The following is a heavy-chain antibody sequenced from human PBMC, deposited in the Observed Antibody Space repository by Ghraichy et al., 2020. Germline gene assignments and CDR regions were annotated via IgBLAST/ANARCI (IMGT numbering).Heavy chain of an antibody. V-gene: IGHV1-69*13. CDR2: IIPIFGTA. Sequence: SVKVSCKASGGTFSSYAISWVRQAPGQGLEWMGGIIPIFGTANYAQKFQGRVTITADESTSTAYMELSSLRSEDTAVYYCASKVYAIGFYYYGMDVWGQGTTVTVSS. J-gene: IGHJ6*02. CDR1: GGTFSSYA. CDR3: ASKVYAIGFYYYGMDV. D-gene: IGHD2-8*01.